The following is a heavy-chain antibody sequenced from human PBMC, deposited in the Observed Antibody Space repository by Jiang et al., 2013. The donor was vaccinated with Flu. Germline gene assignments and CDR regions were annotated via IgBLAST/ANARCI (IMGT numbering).Heavy chain of an antibody. CDR3: ARGLHTYSSSWYAPGAYYYYGMDV. V-gene: IGHV1-69*01. CDR1: GGTFSSYA. Sequence: SGAEVKKPGSSVKVSCKASGGTFSSYAISWVRQAPGQGLEWMGGIIPIFGTANYAQKFQGRVTITADESTSTAYMELSSLRSEDTAVYYCARGLHTYSSSWYAPGAYYYYGMDVWGQGTTVTVSS. CDR2: IIPIFGTA. J-gene: IGHJ6*02. D-gene: IGHD6-13*01.